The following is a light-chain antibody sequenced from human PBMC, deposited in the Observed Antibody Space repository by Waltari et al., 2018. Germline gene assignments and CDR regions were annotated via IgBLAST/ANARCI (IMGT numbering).Light chain of an antibody. J-gene: IGLJ1*01. CDR3: CSYAGGGTFV. Sequence: QSALTQPASVSGSPGKSITISCTGTNSDLWSYNLVSWYQQHPGKAPKFMIYEVSKRPSGVSNRFSGSKSGNTASLTISEIQAEDEADYYCCSYAGGGTFVFGTGTKVTVL. V-gene: IGLV2-23*02. CDR2: EVS. CDR1: NSDLWSYNL.